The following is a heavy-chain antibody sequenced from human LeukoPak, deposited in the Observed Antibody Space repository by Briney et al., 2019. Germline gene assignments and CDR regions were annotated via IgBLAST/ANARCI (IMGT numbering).Heavy chain of an antibody. V-gene: IGHV1-69*04. CDR3: ARGGKNSYYDYVWGSYRPESFDY. J-gene: IGHJ4*02. CDR2: IIPILGIA. Sequence: ASVKVSCKASGGTFCSYAISWVRQAPGQGLEWMGRIIPILGIANYAQKFQGRVTITADKSTSTAYMELSSLRSEDTAVYYCARGGKNSYYDYVWGSYRPESFDYWGQGTLVTVSS. D-gene: IGHD3-16*02. CDR1: GGTFCSYA.